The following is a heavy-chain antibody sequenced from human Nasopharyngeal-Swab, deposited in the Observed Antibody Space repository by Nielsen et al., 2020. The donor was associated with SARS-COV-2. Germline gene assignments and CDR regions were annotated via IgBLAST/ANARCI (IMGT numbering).Heavy chain of an antibody. CDR2: ISYDGSSS. J-gene: IGHJ4*02. D-gene: IGHD1-26*01. Sequence: GGSLRLSFAAPGFTSISYAMHWVRKAPGKGLEWVAVISYDGSSSYYADSVKGRFIISRDNSKNTLYLRMNSLRAEDTAVYYCARGNGSYYLYIWDNWGQGTLVTVSS. V-gene: IGHV3-30*04. CDR3: ARGNGSYYLYIWDN. CDR1: GFTSISYA.